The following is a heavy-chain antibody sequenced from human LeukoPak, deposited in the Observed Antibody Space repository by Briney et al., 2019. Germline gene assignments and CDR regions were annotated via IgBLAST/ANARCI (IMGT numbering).Heavy chain of an antibody. CDR1: GFTFDDYA. Sequence: PGRSLRLSCAASGFTFDDYAMHWVRQAPGKGLEWVSGISWNSGSIGYADSVKGRFTIPRDNAKNSLYLQMNSLRAEDTALYYCAKDNAPWTYNWNDVSAPQTLYYYYGMDVWGQGTTVTVSS. CDR3: AKDNAPWTYNWNDVSAPQTLYYYYGMDV. J-gene: IGHJ6*02. CDR2: ISWNSGSI. V-gene: IGHV3-9*01. D-gene: IGHD1-1*01.